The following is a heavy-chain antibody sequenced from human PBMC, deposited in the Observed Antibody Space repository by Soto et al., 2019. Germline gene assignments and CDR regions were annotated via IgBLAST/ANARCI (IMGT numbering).Heavy chain of an antibody. CDR3: ARQGLELGYFQH. D-gene: IGHD1-7*01. J-gene: IGHJ1*01. CDR2: IYYSGST. Sequence: QLQLQESGPGLVKPSETLSLTCTVSGGSISSSSYYWGWIRQPPGKGLEWIGSIYYSGSTYYNPSIKSRVTISVDTSKNQFSLKLSSVTAADTAVYYCARQGLELGYFQHWGQGTLVTVSS. CDR1: GGSISSSSYY. V-gene: IGHV4-39*01.